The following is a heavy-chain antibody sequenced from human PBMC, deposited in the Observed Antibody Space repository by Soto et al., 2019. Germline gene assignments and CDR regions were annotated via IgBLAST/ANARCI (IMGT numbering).Heavy chain of an antibody. Sequence: PGGSLRLSCAASGFTFSSYGMHRVRQAPGKGLEWVAVIWYDGSNKYYADSVKGRFTISRDNSKNTLYLQMNSLRAEDTAVYYCARDGLPTTPFDYWGQGTLVTVSS. D-gene: IGHD4-17*01. CDR2: IWYDGSNK. V-gene: IGHV3-33*01. CDR1: GFTFSSYG. CDR3: ARDGLPTTPFDY. J-gene: IGHJ4*02.